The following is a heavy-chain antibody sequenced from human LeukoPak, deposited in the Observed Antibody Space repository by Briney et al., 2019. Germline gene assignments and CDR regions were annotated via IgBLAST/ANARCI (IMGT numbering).Heavy chain of an antibody. J-gene: IGHJ4*02. CDR3: ARGYCSGGSCYVDY. D-gene: IGHD2-15*01. Sequence: GGSLRLSCAASGFTFSDYYMSWIRQAPGKGLEWVSYISSSSSYTNYADSVKGRFTISRDNAKNSLYLQMNSLRAEDTAVYYCARGYCSGGSCYVDYWGQGTLVTVSS. V-gene: IGHV3-11*06. CDR1: GFTFSDYY. CDR2: ISSSSSYT.